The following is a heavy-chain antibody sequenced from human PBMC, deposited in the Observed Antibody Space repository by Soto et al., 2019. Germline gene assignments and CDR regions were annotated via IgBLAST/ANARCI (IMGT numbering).Heavy chain of an antibody. D-gene: IGHD3-16*02. Sequence: QVQLVESGGGLVKPGGSLRLSCAASGFTFSDYYMSWIRQAPGKGLEWVSYISSSGSTIYYADSVKGRFTISRDNAKNSLYLKIKSLRAEDTAVYYCASPPGLWGSYRYNRNWFDPWGQGTLVTVSS. V-gene: IGHV3-11*01. CDR3: ASPPGLWGSYRYNRNWFDP. J-gene: IGHJ5*02. CDR1: GFTFSDYY. CDR2: ISSSGSTI.